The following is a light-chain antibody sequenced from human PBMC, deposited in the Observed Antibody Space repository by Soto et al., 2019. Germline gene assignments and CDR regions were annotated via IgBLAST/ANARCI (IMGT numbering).Light chain of an antibody. J-gene: IGKJ2*01. Sequence: EIVLTQSPGTLSLSPGERATLSCRASQSVSSGYLAWYQQKPGQAPRLLIYGSSSRATGIPDRFSGSGSGTDFTLTISRLEPEDFAVYYCQQCGGSPYTFGQGTKLEIK. CDR2: GSS. V-gene: IGKV3-20*01. CDR3: QQCGGSPYT. CDR1: QSVSSGY.